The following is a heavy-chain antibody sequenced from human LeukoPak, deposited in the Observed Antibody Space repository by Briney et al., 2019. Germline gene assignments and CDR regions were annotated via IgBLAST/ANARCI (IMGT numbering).Heavy chain of an antibody. Sequence: PGGSLRLSCVASGFNFNVAWMTWVRQAPGKGLEWNGRIKSKGSDETTDYAAPVQGRITISRDDSKNTLYLQMSNLKTEDTAIYYCSSVKDKASWTLDNWGQGTLVTVSS. D-gene: IGHD2-15*01. CDR1: GFNFNVAW. J-gene: IGHJ4*02. CDR2: IKSKGSDETT. CDR3: SSVKDKASWTLDN. V-gene: IGHV3-15*01.